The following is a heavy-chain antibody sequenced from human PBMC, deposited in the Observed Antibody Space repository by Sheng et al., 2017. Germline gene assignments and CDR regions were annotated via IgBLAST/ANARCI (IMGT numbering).Heavy chain of an antibody. J-gene: IGHJ4*02. CDR2: YIPVGPP. D-gene: IGHD1-26*01. CDR1: VAPSLITT. CDR3: ARDRWHGAGRYFDY. V-gene: IGHV4-4*07. Sequence: QVELQESGPGLVKPSGAPVPSSALSLVAPSLITTGAGSGSPPARDWSGLGVYIPVGPPSYSPSSASRVTMSIXRSKNQFXLNLNSVTAADTAVYYCARDRWHGAGRYFDYWGQGILVTVSS.